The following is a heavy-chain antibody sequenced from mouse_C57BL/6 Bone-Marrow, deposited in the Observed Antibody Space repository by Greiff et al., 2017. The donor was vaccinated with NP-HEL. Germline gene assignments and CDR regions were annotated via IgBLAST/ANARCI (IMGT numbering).Heavy chain of an antibody. D-gene: IGHD2-1*01. CDR3: ASVYYGNYEFAY. CDR2: IYPGDGDT. V-gene: IGHV1-82*01. CDR1: GYAFSSSW. J-gene: IGHJ3*01. Sequence: VQLQQSGPELVKPGASVKISCKASGYAFSSSWMNWVKQRPGKGLEWIGRIYPGDGDTNYNGKFKGKATLTADKSSSTAYMQLSSLTSEDSAVYFCASVYYGNYEFAYWGQGTLVTVSA.